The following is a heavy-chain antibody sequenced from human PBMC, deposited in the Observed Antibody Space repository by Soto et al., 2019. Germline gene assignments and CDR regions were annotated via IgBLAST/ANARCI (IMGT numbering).Heavy chain of an antibody. D-gene: IGHD2-21*01. V-gene: IGHV3-33*01. Sequence: HPGGSLRLSCAASGFTFSSYGMHWVRQAPGKGLEWVAVIWYDGSNKYYADSVKGRFAISRDNSKNTLYLQMNSLRAEDTAVYYCARERDDYSAFDYWGQGTLVTVSS. CDR1: GFTFSSYG. CDR3: ARERDDYSAFDY. J-gene: IGHJ4*02. CDR2: IWYDGSNK.